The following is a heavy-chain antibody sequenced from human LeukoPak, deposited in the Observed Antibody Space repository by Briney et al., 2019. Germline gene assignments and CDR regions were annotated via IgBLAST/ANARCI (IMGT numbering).Heavy chain of an antibody. J-gene: IGHJ4*02. V-gene: IGHV3-9*01. Sequence: GGSLRLSCAASGFTFYDYAMHWVRQAPGKGLEWVSGISWNSGSIGYADSVKGRFTISRDNAKNSLYLQMNSLRAEDTALYYCAKGADYYDSSDPFDYWGQGTLVTVSS. D-gene: IGHD3-22*01. CDR3: AKGADYYDSSDPFDY. CDR2: ISWNSGSI. CDR1: GFTFYDYA.